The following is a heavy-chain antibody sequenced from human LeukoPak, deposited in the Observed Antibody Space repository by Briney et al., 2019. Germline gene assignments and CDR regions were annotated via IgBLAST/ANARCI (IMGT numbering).Heavy chain of an antibody. J-gene: IGHJ4*02. V-gene: IGHV3-30*19. CDR3: ARDLTYNSGWFDY. D-gene: IGHD6-19*01. CDR1: GFTFSTYG. Sequence: GRSLRLSCAASGFTFSTYGMHWVRQAPGKGLEWVAVISYDGSNNYYADSVKGRLTISRDNSKNTLYLQMNSLRPDDTAVYYCARDLTYNSGWFDYWGQGTLVTVSS. CDR2: ISYDGSNN.